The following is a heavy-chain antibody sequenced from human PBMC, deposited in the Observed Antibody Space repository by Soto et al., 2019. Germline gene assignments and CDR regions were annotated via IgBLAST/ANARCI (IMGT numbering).Heavy chain of an antibody. CDR2: INTYNGHT. Sequence: QVQLVPSGAEVKKHGASVKVSCKAYGYEFTTYGINWVRQAPGQGLEWMGWINTYNGHTNYAQKFQGRVTMTTATSTTTSSREMQTLSAADTAVDYCANPLWSDALDTLGQGTMVTVSS. CDR1: GYEFTTYG. V-gene: IGHV1-18*01. CDR3: ANPLWSDALDT. J-gene: IGHJ3*02. D-gene: IGHD2-21*01.